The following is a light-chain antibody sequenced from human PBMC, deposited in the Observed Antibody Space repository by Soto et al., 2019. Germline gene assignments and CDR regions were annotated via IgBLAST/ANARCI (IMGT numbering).Light chain of an antibody. CDR2: DAS. J-gene: IGKJ2*01. Sequence: EVVLTQSPATLSLSPGERATLSCRASQTLATYLAWYQQSPGQAPRLLIYDASNRATGIPARFSGGGSGTDLTRTLRSQEPEDYAGHECRKRRDPYTLGQGTTLEIK. V-gene: IGKV3-11*01. CDR1: QTLATY. CDR3: RKRRDPYT.